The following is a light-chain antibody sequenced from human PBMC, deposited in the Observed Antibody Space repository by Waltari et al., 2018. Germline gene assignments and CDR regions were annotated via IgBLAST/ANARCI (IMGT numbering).Light chain of an antibody. CDR3: QHYNNYSWT. CDR1: QNISTW. V-gene: IGKV1-5*03. Sequence: DIQITQSPPTLYASVGDSVTIICRASQNISTWLAWYQQRPGKAPKLLIYMASTLENGVPSRFSGSGSGTEFTLTIVSLQPDDFATYFCQHYNNYSWTFGQGTKVEIK. CDR2: MAS. J-gene: IGKJ1*01.